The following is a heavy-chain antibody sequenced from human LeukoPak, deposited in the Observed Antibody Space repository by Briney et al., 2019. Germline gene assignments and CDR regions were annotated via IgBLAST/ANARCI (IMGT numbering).Heavy chain of an antibody. CDR2: TRNKANSYST. V-gene: IGHV3-72*01. J-gene: IGHJ4*02. D-gene: IGHD1-26*01. CDR1: GFTLKDHY. Sequence: PGGSLRLSCAASGFTLKDHYMDWVRQAPGKGLEWVGRTRNKANSYSTEYAASVKGRFTISRDESKNSLYLQMNSLKTEDKAVYYCGRSRAGAIDYWGQGTLVTVSS. CDR3: GRSRAGAIDY.